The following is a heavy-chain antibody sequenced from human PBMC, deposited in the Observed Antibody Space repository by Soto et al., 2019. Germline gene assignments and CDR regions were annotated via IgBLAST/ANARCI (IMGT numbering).Heavy chain of an antibody. CDR2: LGGNSRSE. V-gene: IGHV3-23*01. J-gene: IGHJ4*02. Sequence: EVQLLESGGDFVHPGGSARLSCAASGFSFTTYAFDWVRQTPGRGLEWVAGLGGNSRSEYDADSVEGRFTISRDNSRNTVFLRMNTLGVEDSATYSCKGHYYGSGTYPHFWGQGTLVTVAP. CDR3: KGHYYGSGTYPHF. CDR1: GFSFTTYA. D-gene: IGHD3-10*01.